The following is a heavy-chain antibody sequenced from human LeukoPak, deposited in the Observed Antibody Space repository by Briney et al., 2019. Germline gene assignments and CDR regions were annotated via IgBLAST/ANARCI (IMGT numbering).Heavy chain of an antibody. V-gene: IGHV4-39*07. D-gene: IGHD3-3*01. Sequence: SETLSLTCTVSGGSISSSSYYWGWIRQPPGMGLQWFGSINYSGTTYYYPSLKSRVTISVDTSKNQFSLKLSSVTAADTAVYYCARVVIIPNYYFDYWGQGTLVTVSS. CDR1: GGSISSSSYY. CDR3: ARVVIIPNYYFDY. CDR2: INYSGTT. J-gene: IGHJ4*02.